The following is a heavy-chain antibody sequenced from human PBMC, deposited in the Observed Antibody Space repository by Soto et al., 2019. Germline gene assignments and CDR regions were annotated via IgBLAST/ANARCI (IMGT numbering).Heavy chain of an antibody. CDR1: GFSLSTTGVG. Sequence: SGPTLVNPTQTLTLTCTFSGFSLSTTGVGVGWIRQPPGKALEWLALIFWNDDIRYSPSLRSRLTITKDTSKNQVVLTMTIMDPVDTATYYCARLAWLSTGNWFVPWGQGTLVTVCS. V-gene: IGHV2-5*01. CDR3: ARLAWLSTGNWFVP. CDR2: IFWNDDI. J-gene: IGHJ5*02. D-gene: IGHD3-9*01.